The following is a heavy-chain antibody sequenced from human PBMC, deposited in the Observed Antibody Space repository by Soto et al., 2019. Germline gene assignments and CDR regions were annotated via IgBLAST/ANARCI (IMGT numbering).Heavy chain of an antibody. CDR2: MNPNSGNT. CDR1: GYTFTSYD. J-gene: IGHJ6*02. Sequence: ASVKVSCKASGYTFTSYDINWVRQATGQGREWMGWMNPNSGNTGYAQKFQGRVTMTSNTSISTAYMELSSLRSEDTAVYYCARGRSYYDSSGPWDYYYYYGMDVWGQGTTVTVSS. V-gene: IGHV1-8*01. CDR3: ARGRSYYDSSGPWDYYYYYGMDV. D-gene: IGHD3-22*01.